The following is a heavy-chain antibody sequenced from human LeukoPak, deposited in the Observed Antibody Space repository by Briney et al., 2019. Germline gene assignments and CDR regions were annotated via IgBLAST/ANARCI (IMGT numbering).Heavy chain of an antibody. Sequence: GGSLTLSCAASGFTFSSYEMNWVRQAPGKGLEGVSYISSSVSTIYYADSVKGRFTISRDNAKHSLDLQMNSLRAEDTAVYYCAELGITLIGGVWGKGTTVTISS. CDR2: ISSSVSTI. CDR3: AELGITLIGGV. D-gene: IGHD3-10*02. J-gene: IGHJ6*04. V-gene: IGHV3-48*03. CDR1: GFTFSSYE.